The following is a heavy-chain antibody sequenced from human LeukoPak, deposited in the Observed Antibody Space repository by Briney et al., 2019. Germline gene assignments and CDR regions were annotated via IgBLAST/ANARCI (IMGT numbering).Heavy chain of an antibody. CDR3: ARDQYYDILTGSQGY. D-gene: IGHD3-9*01. Sequence: ASVKVSCKVSGYTFTGYYMHWARQAPGQGLEWMGWINPSSGGTNYAQKFQGRVTMTRDTSISTAYMELSRLRSDDTAVYYCARDQYYDILTGSQGYWGQGTLVTVSS. CDR2: INPSSGGT. J-gene: IGHJ4*02. V-gene: IGHV1-2*02. CDR1: GYTFTGYY.